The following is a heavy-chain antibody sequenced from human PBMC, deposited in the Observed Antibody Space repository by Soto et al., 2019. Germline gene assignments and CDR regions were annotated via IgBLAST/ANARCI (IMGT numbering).Heavy chain of an antibody. V-gene: IGHV2-5*02. CDR2: IYWDDDK. CDR1: GFSLSTSGVG. D-gene: IGHD5-18*01. CDR3: AHWIPTAMVFDY. J-gene: IGHJ4*02. Sequence: QITLKESGPTLVKPTQTLTLTCTFSGFSLSTSGVGVGWIRQPPGKALEWLALIYWDDDKRSSPSLKSRLTITNDTTKNPEVLTMTNMDPVDTATYYCAHWIPTAMVFDYWGQGTLVTVSS.